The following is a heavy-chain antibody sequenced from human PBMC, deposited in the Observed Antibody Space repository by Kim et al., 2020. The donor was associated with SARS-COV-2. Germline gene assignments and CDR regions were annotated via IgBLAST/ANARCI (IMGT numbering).Heavy chain of an antibody. V-gene: IGHV3-11*05. CDR1: GFTFSDYY. D-gene: IGHD3-22*01. J-gene: IGHJ4*02. Sequence: GGSLRLSCAASGFTFSDYYMSWIRQAPGKGLEWVSYISSSSSYTNYADSVKGRFTISRDNAKNSLYLQMNSLRAEDTAVYYCARDLYDSSGIDYWGQGTLVTVSS. CDR2: ISSSSSYT. CDR3: ARDLYDSSGIDY.